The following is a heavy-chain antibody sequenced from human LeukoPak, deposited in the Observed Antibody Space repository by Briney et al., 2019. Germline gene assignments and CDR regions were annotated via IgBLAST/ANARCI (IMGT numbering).Heavy chain of an antibody. V-gene: IGHV1-2*02. CDR3: ARGPAAALFDY. D-gene: IGHD6-13*01. CDR2: IIPNSGGT. Sequence: ASVKVSCKASGYTFTDCYFHRVRQAPGQGLEWMGWIIPNSGGTNCAQKFQGRVTMTRDTSISTTYMELSSLRSDDTAVYYCARGPAAALFDYWGQGTLVTVSS. CDR1: GYTFTDCY. J-gene: IGHJ4*02.